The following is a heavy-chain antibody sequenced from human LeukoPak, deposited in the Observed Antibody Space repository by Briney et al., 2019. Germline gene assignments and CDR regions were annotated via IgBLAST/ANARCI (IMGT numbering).Heavy chain of an antibody. CDR2: IYPSGST. CDR1: GLTVNTNF. D-gene: IGHD6-19*01. CDR3: AREVFSGGWFQFDP. Sequence: GGSLSLSCAASGLTVNTNFMSWVRQAPGKGLEWVSVIYPSGSTHYGDAVKGRFTISRDNFKSAVFLEMSSVTDEDTAVYYCAREVFSGGWFQFDPWGQGTLVTVSS. V-gene: IGHV3-53*01. J-gene: IGHJ5*02.